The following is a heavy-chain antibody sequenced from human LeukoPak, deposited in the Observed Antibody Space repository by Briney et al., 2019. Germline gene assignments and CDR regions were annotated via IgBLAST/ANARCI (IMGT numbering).Heavy chain of an antibody. CDR2: ISGNGGDT. CDR3: AKGRTLVGGSTRSYDY. V-gene: IGHV3-23*01. CDR1: GFTFTSYS. J-gene: IGHJ4*02. Sequence: PGGSLRLSCAASGFTFTSYSMSWVRQAPGKGLEWVSVISGNGGDTFYADSVKGRFTISRDNYKNTLYLQMNSLRVEDTAVYYCAKGRTLVGGSTRSYDYWGQGTLVTVFS. D-gene: IGHD1-26*01.